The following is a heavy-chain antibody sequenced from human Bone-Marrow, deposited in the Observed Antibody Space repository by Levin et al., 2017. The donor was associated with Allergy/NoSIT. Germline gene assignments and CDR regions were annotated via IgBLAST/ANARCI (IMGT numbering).Heavy chain of an antibody. CDR3: ARDVGCSRSSCQSGYWFDP. V-gene: IGHV3-30*04. J-gene: IGHJ5*02. CDR2: ISYDGSSK. Sequence: HTGGSLRLSCAASGFTFDTYTMHWVRQAPGKGLEWVAIISYDGSSKYYADSVKGRFTISRDNSKNTLYLQMNSLRAEDTAVYPCARDVGCSRSSCQSGYWFDPWGQGTLVTVSS. D-gene: IGHD2-15*01. CDR1: GFTFDTYT.